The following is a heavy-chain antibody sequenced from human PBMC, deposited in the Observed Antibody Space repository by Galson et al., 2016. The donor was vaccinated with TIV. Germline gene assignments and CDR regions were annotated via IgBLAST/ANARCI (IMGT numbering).Heavy chain of an antibody. CDR2: ISGRGGTT. V-gene: IGHV3-23*01. J-gene: IGHJ6*02. Sequence: SLRLSCAASGFTFSTYWMHWVRQAPGKGLEWVSDISGRGGTTHYADSVKGRFTISRDNSKNTLYLHMSSLRAEDTALYYCARGPTTRRGYYGLDIWGQGTTVTVSS. CDR1: GFTFSTYW. CDR3: ARGPTTRRGYYGLDI. D-gene: IGHD1-26*01.